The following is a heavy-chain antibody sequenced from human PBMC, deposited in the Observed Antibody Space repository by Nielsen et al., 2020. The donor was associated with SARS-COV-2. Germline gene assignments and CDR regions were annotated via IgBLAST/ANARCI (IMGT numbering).Heavy chain of an antibody. CDR3: ARLWDDGYYFDTGPYDY. D-gene: IGHD3-22*01. J-gene: IGHJ4*02. V-gene: IGHV3-33*08. CDR1: GFIFSRYG. Sequence: GGSLRLSCAASGFIFSRYGMHWVRQAPGKGLEWVANIWFDGTNEYIADSVKGRFTVSRDNPKNTLYLQMNSLRAEDTAVYYCARLWDDGYYFDTGPYDYWGQGTLVTVSS. CDR2: IWFDGTNE.